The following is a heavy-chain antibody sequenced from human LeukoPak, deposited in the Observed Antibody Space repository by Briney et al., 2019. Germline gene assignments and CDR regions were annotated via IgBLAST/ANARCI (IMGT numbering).Heavy chain of an antibody. J-gene: IGHJ6*03. CDR2: ISYDGSNK. CDR1: GFTFSSYA. CDR3: ARDYEGLWFGEFYYYYYMDV. V-gene: IGHV3-30*04. D-gene: IGHD3-10*01. Sequence: GGSLRLSCAASGFTFSSYAMHWVRQAPGKGLEWVAVISYDGSNKYYADSVKGRFTISRDNSKNTLYLQMNSLRAEDTAVYYCARDYEGLWFGEFYYYYYMDVWGKGTTVTVSS.